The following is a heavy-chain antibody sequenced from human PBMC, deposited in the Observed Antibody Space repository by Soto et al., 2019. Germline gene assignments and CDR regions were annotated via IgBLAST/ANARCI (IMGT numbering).Heavy chain of an antibody. CDR2: SNPNSGGT. CDR1: GYTFTGYY. CDR3: ARSLPRGQFDY. V-gene: IGHV1-2*04. J-gene: IGHJ4*02. Sequence: QVQLVQSGAEVKKPGASVKVSCKASGYTFTGYYIHWVRQAPGQGLEWMGWSNPNSGGTNYAQKFQGWVTMTRDASISTAYMKLSRVRSDDTAVYYCARSLPRGQFDYWGQGTLVTVSS.